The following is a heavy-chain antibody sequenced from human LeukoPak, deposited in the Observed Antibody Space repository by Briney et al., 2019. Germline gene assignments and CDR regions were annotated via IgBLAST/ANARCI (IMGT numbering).Heavy chain of an antibody. Sequence: ASVKVSCKVPGYIFTKYDVAWVRQATGQGLQYMGWMNPKSGNTGYAQKFRGRVTMTRDTSTYTAYMELRGLTSEDTAMYYCATIMGGGSPNKNTLEPWGQGTLVTVSS. D-gene: IGHD2-15*01. J-gene: IGHJ5*02. V-gene: IGHV1-8*01. CDR1: GYIFTKYD. CDR2: MNPKSGNT. CDR3: ATIMGGGSPNKNTLEP.